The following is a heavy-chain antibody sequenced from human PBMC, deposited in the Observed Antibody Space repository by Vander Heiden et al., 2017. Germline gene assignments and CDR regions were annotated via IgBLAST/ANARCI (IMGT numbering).Heavy chain of an antibody. D-gene: IGHD3-3*01. V-gene: IGHV3-30*18. Sequence: QLVVSGAGVAQPGMSLRVSCAAPGLTSGTYRLHWVRQAPGKGLEWVAFVSYDGSNKYYADSMKGRFTISRDNSKNTLYLQMNSLRAEDTAVYYCAKVYAGLYYDFWRGEQTDYWGHGTLITVSS. CDR3: AKVYAGLYYDFWRGEQTDY. CDR2: VSYDGSNK. CDR1: GLTSGTYR. J-gene: IGHJ4*01.